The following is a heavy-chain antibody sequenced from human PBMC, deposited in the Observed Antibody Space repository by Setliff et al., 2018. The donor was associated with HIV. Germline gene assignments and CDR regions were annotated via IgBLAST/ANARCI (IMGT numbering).Heavy chain of an antibody. CDR3: ARDDGGYNYAEAFDV. D-gene: IGHD3-16*01. CDR2: ISAYIGDT. J-gene: IGHJ3*01. Sequence: ASVKVSCKTSGYPFDSYGISWVRQAPGQGLEWMGWISAYIGDTKYAQRFQGRVTMTTDPSTPTAYMELRSLKSEDTAVYYCARDDGGYNYAEAFDVWGQGTMVTVSS. CDR1: GYPFDSYG. V-gene: IGHV1-18*01.